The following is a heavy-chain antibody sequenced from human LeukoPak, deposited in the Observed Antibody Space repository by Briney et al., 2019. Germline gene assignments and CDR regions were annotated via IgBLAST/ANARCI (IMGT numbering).Heavy chain of an antibody. J-gene: IGHJ5*02. D-gene: IGHD6-19*01. CDR3: AKKYSSGGRDWFDP. CDR2: ISGSGGST. Sequence: PGGTLRLSCAASGFTFSKYGMSWVRQTPGKGLEWVSAISGSGGSTYYADSVKGRFTISRDNSKNTLYLQMNSLRAEDTAVYYCAKKYSSGGRDWFDPWGQGTLVTVSS. V-gene: IGHV3-23*01. CDR1: GFTFSKYG.